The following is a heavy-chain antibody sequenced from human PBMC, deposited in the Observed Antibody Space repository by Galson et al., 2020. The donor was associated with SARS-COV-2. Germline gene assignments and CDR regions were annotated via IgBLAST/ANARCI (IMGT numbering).Heavy chain of an antibody. Sequence: ASVKVSCKASGYTFTDYYIHWVRQAPGQGLEWMGWVNPKSGGTKEAQKFQGRVTMTRDTSISTAYMELSRLRSDDTAVYYCAGLRYDAILTGYIEDGWGQGTMVTVSS. V-gene: IGHV1-2*02. CDR3: AGLRYDAILTGYIEDG. CDR1: GYTFTDYY. D-gene: IGHD3-9*01. J-gene: IGHJ6*02. CDR2: VNPKSGGT.